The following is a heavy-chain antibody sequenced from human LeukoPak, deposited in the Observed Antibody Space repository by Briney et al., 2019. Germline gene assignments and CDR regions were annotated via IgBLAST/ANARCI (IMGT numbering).Heavy chain of an antibody. Sequence: GGSLRLSCAASGFTFSSYWMHWVRQAPGKGLVWVSRINSDGSSTSYADSVKGRFTISRDNAKNTLYLQMSSLNTEDTAVYYRTTRSPARYCSDGACYSSADYWGQGTLVTVSS. CDR2: INSDGSST. CDR1: GFTFSSYW. CDR3: TTRSPARYCSDGACYSSADY. V-gene: IGHV3-74*01. J-gene: IGHJ4*02. D-gene: IGHD2-15*01.